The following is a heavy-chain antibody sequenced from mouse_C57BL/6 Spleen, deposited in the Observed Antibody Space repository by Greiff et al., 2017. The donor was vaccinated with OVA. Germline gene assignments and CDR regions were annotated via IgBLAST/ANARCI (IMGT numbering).Heavy chain of an antibody. CDR2: INPNYGTT. D-gene: IGHD1-1*01. J-gene: IGHJ4*01. V-gene: IGHV1-39*01. CDR3: ARTFITTVVNYAMDY. CDR1: GYSFTDYN. Sequence: VQLQQSGPELVKPGASVKISCKASGYSFTDYNMNWVKQSNGKSLEWIGVINPNYGTTRYNQKFKGKATLTVDQSSSTAYMQLNSLTSEDSAVYYCARTFITTVVNYAMDYWGQGTSVTVSS.